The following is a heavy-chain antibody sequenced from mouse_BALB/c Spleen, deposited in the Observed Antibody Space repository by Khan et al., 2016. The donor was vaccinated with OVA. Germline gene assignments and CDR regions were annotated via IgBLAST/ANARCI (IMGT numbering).Heavy chain of an antibody. Sequence: EVQLQESGPDLVKPSQSLSLTCTVTGYSITSGYSWHWIRQFPGNKLEWMGYISFSGSINYNSALKSRIPITRDTSKNQFFLQLKAVTTEGTATYYCARDGNYMDYWGQGTSVTVSS. V-gene: IGHV3-1*02. CDR2: ISFSGSI. D-gene: IGHD2-1*01. CDR1: GYSITSGYS. CDR3: ARDGNYMDY. J-gene: IGHJ4*01.